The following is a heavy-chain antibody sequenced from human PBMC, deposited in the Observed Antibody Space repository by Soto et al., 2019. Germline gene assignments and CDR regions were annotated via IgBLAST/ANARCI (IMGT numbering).Heavy chain of an antibody. D-gene: IGHD3-22*01. J-gene: IGHJ4*02. CDR3: ASRNEYDSSGYYFNY. CDR1: GFTFSSYA. CDR2: ISGSGGST. V-gene: IGHV3-23*01. Sequence: PGGSLRLSCAASGFTFSSYAMSWVRQAPGKGLEWVSAISGSGGSTYYADSVKGRFTISRDNSKNTLYLQMNSLRAEDTAVYYCASRNEYDSSGYYFNYWGQGTLVTVSS.